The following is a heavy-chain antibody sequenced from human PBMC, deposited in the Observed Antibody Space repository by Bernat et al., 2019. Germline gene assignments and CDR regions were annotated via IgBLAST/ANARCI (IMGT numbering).Heavy chain of an antibody. D-gene: IGHD3-10*01. CDR2: IWYDGSNK. J-gene: IGHJ4*02. Sequence: QVQLVESGGGVVQPGRSLRLSCAASGFTFSTYGMHWVRQAPGKGLEWVAVIWYDGSNKYYADSVKGRFTISRDNSKNMLYLQMNSLRAEDTAVYYCARDFLKGKTLDYWGQGTLVTVSS. CDR3: ARDFLKGKTLDY. V-gene: IGHV3-33*01. CDR1: GFTFSTYG.